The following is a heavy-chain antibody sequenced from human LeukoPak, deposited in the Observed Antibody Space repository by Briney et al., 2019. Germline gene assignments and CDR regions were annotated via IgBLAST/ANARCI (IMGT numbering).Heavy chain of an antibody. Sequence: SETLSLTCTVSGGSISSGSYYWSWIRQPAGKGLEWIGSIYYSGSTYYNPSLKSRVTISVDTSKNQFSLKLSSVTAADTAVYYCARGLFDYWGQGTLDTVSS. CDR2: IYYSGST. CDR1: GGSISSGSYY. J-gene: IGHJ4*02. V-gene: IGHV4-39*07. CDR3: ARGLFDY.